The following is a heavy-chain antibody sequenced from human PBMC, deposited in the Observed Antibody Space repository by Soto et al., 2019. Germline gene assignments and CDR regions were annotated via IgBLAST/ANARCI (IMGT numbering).Heavy chain of an antibody. D-gene: IGHD1-26*01. Sequence: SETLSLTFADYGGSFSGYYWSWIRQPPGKGLEWIGEINHSGSTNYNPSLKSRVTISVDTSKNQFSLKLSSVTAADTAVYYCARSGVGANQGDWFDPWGQGTLVTVSS. CDR3: ARSGVGANQGDWFDP. CDR2: INHSGST. CDR1: GGSFSGYY. V-gene: IGHV4-34*01. J-gene: IGHJ5*02.